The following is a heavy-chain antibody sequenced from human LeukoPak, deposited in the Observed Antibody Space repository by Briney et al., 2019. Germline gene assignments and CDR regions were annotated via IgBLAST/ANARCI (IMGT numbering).Heavy chain of an antibody. V-gene: IGHV3-11*01. CDR1: GFTFSDYY. CDR2: ISSSGSTI. Sequence: GGSLRLSCAASGFTFSDYYMSWIRQAPGKGLEWVSYISSSGSTIYYADSLKGRFTISRDNAKNSLYLQMNSLRAEDTAVYYCARMYSSNWPFEYWGQGTLVTVSS. CDR3: ARMYSSNWPFEY. D-gene: IGHD6-13*01. J-gene: IGHJ4*02.